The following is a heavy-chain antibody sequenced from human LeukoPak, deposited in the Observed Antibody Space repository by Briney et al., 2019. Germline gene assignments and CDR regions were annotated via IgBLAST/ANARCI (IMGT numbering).Heavy chain of an antibody. CDR3: AKDAQVRGVINGFDY. Sequence: PGGSLRLSCAASGFTFSDSGIHWVRQAPGKGLEWVAVISYDRRNKHYADSVKGRFTISRDNSKNTLYLQMNSLTAEDTAMYYCAKDAQVRGVINGFDYWGQGTLVTVSS. J-gene: IGHJ4*02. V-gene: IGHV3-30*18. CDR2: ISYDRRNK. CDR1: GFTFSDSG. D-gene: IGHD3-10*01.